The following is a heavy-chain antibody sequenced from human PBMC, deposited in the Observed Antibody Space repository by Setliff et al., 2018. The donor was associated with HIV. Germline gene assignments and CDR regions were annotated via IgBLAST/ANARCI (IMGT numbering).Heavy chain of an antibody. Sequence: SETLSLTCAVYGGSFSGYYWSWIRQPPGKGLEWIGEINDNGSTNYNPSLKSRVTISVDTSKNQFSLKLSSVTAADTAMYFCARESPDGLDYWGQGTLVTVSS. CDR1: GGSFSGYY. CDR2: INDNGST. J-gene: IGHJ4*02. V-gene: IGHV4-34*01. CDR3: ARESPDGLDY. D-gene: IGHD2-8*01.